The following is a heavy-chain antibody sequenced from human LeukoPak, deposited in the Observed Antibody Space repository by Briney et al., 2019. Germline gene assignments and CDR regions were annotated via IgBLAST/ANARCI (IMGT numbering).Heavy chain of an antibody. Sequence: GRSLRLSCAASGFIFSSYAMSWVRQAPGKGLEWVSAISGSGGSTYYADSVKGRFTISRDNSKNTLYLQMNSLRAEDTAVYYCAKTDSSSWYVSNWFDPWGQGTLVTVSS. J-gene: IGHJ5*02. D-gene: IGHD6-13*01. CDR1: GFIFSSYA. V-gene: IGHV3-23*01. CDR2: ISGSGGST. CDR3: AKTDSSSWYVSNWFDP.